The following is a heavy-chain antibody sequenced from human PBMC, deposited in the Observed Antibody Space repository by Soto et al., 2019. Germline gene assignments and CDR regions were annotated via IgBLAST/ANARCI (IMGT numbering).Heavy chain of an antibody. CDR1: GFTFSSYA. V-gene: IGHV3-30-3*01. J-gene: IGHJ6*02. CDR2: ISYDGSNK. CDR3: ARVSATTPFYYYYGMDV. Sequence: QVQLVESGGGVVQPGRSLRLSCAASGFTFSSYAMHWVRQAPGKGLEWVAVISYDGSNKYYADSVKGRFTISRDNSKNTLYLQMNSLRAEDTAVYYCARVSATTPFYYYYGMDVWGQGTTVTVSS. D-gene: IGHD2-15*01.